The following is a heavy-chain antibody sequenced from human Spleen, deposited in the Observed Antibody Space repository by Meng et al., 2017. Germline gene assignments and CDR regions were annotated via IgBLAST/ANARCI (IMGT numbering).Heavy chain of an antibody. J-gene: IGHJ4*02. V-gene: IGHV1-2*06. CDR2: INPNSGGA. CDR1: GYTFIDYY. D-gene: IGHD6-19*01. Sequence: HAQLVQSGAEVKKPGASVKVSCKASGYTFIDYYMHWVRQAPGQGLEWMGRINPNSGGADYAQKFQGRVTMTRDKSISTAYMELTRLRSDDTAVYYCAREQQWLVQDFDSWGQGTLVTVSS. CDR3: AREQQWLVQDFDS.